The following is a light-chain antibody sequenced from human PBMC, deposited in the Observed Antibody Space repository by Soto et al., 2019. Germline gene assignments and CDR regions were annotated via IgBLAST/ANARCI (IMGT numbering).Light chain of an antibody. CDR2: DVT. J-gene: IGLJ1*01. CDR3: SSYTASNTNV. Sequence: QSVLTQPASVSGSPGQSITISCTGTSSDVGAYKYVSWYQQHPGKAPKLMIYDVTNRPSGVSNRFSGSKSGNTASLTISGLQAEDGADYYCSSYTASNTNVFGTGTKVTVL. V-gene: IGLV2-14*01. CDR1: SSDVGAYKY.